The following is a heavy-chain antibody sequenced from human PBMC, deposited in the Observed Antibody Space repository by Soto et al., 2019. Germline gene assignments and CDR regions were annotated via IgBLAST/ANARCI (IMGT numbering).Heavy chain of an antibody. CDR1: GFTFNTYV. J-gene: IGHJ4*02. CDR2: VSSAGGSK. Sequence: QVQLVESGGGVVQSGKSLRLSCAASGFTFNTYVMHWVRQAPGKGLGWLAFVSSAGGSKYYADSVTGRFTISRDNSQNTLHLQMNSLGPEDTAVYYCARGGGYSGYDPLDYWGQGTLVTVSS. V-gene: IGHV3-30-3*01. CDR3: ARGGGYSGYDPLDY. D-gene: IGHD5-12*01.